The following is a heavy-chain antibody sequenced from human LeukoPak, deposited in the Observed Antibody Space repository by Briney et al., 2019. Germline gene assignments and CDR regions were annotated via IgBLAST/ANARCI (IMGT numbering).Heavy chain of an antibody. D-gene: IGHD2-15*01. Sequence: PWGSLRLSCAASGFTFSRFAMSWVRQAPGKGLEWVSAVSDSAGRIYYADSVKGRFTISRDSSKNTLYLQMNSLRAEDTAVYYCARAREGGYGRGGSCSLGAWGQGTLLTVSS. CDR1: GFTFSRFA. CDR2: VSDSAGRI. CDR3: ARAREGGYGRGGSCSLGA. V-gene: IGHV3-23*01. J-gene: IGHJ5*02.